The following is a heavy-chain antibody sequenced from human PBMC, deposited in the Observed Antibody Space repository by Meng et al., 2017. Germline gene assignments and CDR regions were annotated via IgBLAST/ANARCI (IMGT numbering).Heavy chain of an antibody. CDR2: IKQDGSEK. Sequence: LSLTCAASGFTFSSYWMSWVRQAPGKGLEWVANIKQDGSEKYYVDSVKGRFTISRDNAKNSLYLQMNSLRAEETAVYYCARDPPGLLWFGEYYYYYGMDVWGQGTTVTVSS. CDR1: GFTFSSYW. CDR3: ARDPPGLLWFGEYYYYYGMDV. J-gene: IGHJ6*02. D-gene: IGHD3-10*01. V-gene: IGHV3-7*01.